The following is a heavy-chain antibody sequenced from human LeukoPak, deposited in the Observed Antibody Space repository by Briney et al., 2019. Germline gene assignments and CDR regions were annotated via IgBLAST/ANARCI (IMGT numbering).Heavy chain of an antibody. CDR1: GFYFISYG. D-gene: IGHD2-2*01. CDR2: IRHYLSNK. Sequence: GGSLRLSCSGFGFYFISYGLHWARQGPGTGLEWVAFIRHYLSNKYYAHSVEIRIAISRHNSKNTLYLQMNSLRAEDTAAYSCLSYCSSTSCYESIWFEAWGQGARVTVSS. V-gene: IGHV3-30*02. J-gene: IGHJ5*02. CDR3: LSYCSSTSCYESIWFEA.